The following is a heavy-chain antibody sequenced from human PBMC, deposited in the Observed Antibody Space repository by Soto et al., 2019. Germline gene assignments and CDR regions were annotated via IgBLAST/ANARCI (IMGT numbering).Heavy chain of an antibody. J-gene: IGHJ4*02. V-gene: IGHV1-69*01. D-gene: IGHD3-16*01. CDR3: ARDGWRHCGGMDY. CDR2: IIPIFGTA. Sequence: QVQLVQSGAEVKNPGSSVKVSCKASGGTFSSYSINWVRQAPGQGLEWMGEIIPIFGTANCAQKFKRRVTITADECTSTAYMELSSLRSEGTAVCYCARDGWRHCGGMDYWGQGTLVTVSS. CDR1: GGTFSSYS.